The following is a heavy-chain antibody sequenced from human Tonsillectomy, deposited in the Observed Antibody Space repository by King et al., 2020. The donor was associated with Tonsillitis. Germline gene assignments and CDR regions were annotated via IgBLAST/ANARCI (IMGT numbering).Heavy chain of an antibody. CDR3: ARGWGSYRIHDY. CDR1: GGSISSTSYY. Sequence: QLQESGPGLVKPSGTLSLMCTVSGGSISSTSYYWAWIRQPPGKGLEWIASIYYSGKTYYKSSLKSRVTISIDTSKNQFSLKLSSVTAADTAVYYCARGWGSYRIHDYWGQGTLVIVSS. D-gene: IGHD3-16*02. J-gene: IGHJ4*02. CDR2: IYYSGKT. V-gene: IGHV4-39*07.